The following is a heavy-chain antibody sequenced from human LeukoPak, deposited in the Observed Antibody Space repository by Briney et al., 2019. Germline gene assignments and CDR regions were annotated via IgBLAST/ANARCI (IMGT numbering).Heavy chain of an antibody. CDR1: GFTFSSYA. CDR3: ARHDHSDFGDPNWFDP. V-gene: IGHV4-39*01. CDR2: VSYSGST. J-gene: IGHJ5*02. Sequence: GSLRLSCAASGFTFSSYAMSWVRQTPEKGLEWIGSVSYSGSTFYNPSLKSRSSIFVDTSKSQFSLRLNSVTAADTTIYYCARHDHSDFGDPNWFDPWGQGILVTVSS. D-gene: IGHD4-17*01.